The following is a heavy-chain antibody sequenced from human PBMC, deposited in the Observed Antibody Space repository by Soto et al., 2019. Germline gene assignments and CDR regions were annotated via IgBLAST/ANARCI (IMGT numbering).Heavy chain of an antibody. CDR1: GFTFSGFD. V-gene: IGHV3-13*01. J-gene: IGHJ4*02. CDR2: IGTAGDT. Sequence: GGSLRLSCEASGFTFSGFDMHWVRQPTGKGLEWVSTIGTAGDTYYAVSVKGRFTISRDNAKNSLSLQMNSLRAGDTAVYSCARGQEVGAHFFDSWGQGTQVTVSS. CDR3: ARGQEVGAHFFDS. D-gene: IGHD2-15*01.